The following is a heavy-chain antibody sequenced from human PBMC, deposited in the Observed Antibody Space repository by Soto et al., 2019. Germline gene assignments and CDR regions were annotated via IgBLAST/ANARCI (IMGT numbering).Heavy chain of an antibody. J-gene: IGHJ4*02. V-gene: IGHV3-30*03. CDR1: GFTFSSYG. D-gene: IGHD6-19*01. Sequence: GGSLRLSCAASGFTFSSYGMHWVRQAPGKGLEWVAVISYDGSNKYYADSVKGRFTISRDNSKNTLYLQMNSLRAEDTAVYYCARDSYSSGWYGGRYWGQGTLVTVSS. CDR2: ISYDGSNK. CDR3: ARDSYSSGWYGGRY.